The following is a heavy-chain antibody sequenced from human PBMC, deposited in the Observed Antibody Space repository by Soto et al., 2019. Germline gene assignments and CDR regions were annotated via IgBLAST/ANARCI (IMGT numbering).Heavy chain of an antibody. D-gene: IGHD1-26*01. CDR3: ARHSGGSYSH. CDR1: GGSISSSSYY. J-gene: IGHJ4*02. CDR2: IYYSGST. V-gene: IGHV4-39*01. Sequence: SETLSLTCTVSGGSISSSSYYWGWIRQPPGKGLEWIGSIYYSGSTYYNPSLKSRVTISVDTSKNQFSLKLSSVTAADTAVYYCARHSGGSYSHWGQGTLVTVSS.